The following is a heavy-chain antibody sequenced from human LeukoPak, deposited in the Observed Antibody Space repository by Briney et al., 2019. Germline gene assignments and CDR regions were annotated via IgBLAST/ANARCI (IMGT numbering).Heavy chain of an antibody. D-gene: IGHD4-17*01. CDR2: ISYDGSNK. Sequence: PGGSLRLSCAASGLTFSSYAMHWVRQAPGKGLEWVAVISYDGSNKYYADSVKGRFTISRDNSKNTLYLQMNSLRAEDTAVYYCARANEAVTTWRYYYGMDVWGQGTTVTVSS. CDR1: GLTFSSYA. J-gene: IGHJ6*02. CDR3: ARANEAVTTWRYYYGMDV. V-gene: IGHV3-30-3*01.